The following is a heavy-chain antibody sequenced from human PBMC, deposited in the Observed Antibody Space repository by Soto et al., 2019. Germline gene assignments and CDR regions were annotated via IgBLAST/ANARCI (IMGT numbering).Heavy chain of an antibody. CDR1: GFTFSDYY. V-gene: IGHV3-11*06. D-gene: IGHD3-9*01. J-gene: IGHJ4*02. CDR2: ISSSSSYT. CDR3: ARDLTHYDILTGYQGPIDY. Sequence: PGGSLRLSCAASGFTFSDYYMSWIRQAPGKGLEWVSYISSSSSYTNYADSVKGRFTISRDNAKNSLYLQMNSLRAEDTAVYYCARDLTHYDILTGYQGPIDYWGQGTLVTVSS.